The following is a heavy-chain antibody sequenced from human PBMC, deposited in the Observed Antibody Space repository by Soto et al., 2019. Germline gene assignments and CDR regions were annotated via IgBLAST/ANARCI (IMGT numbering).Heavy chain of an antibody. J-gene: IGHJ6*02. CDR3: ASTIAARLNYYYGMDV. CDR2: IIPIFGTA. CDR1: GGTFSSYA. D-gene: IGHD6-6*01. V-gene: IGHV1-69*01. Sequence: QVQLVQSGAEVKKPGSSVKVSCKASGGTFSSYAISWVRQAPGQGLEWMGGIIPIFGTADYAQKFQGRVTITADDSTSTANMELSSLRSEDTAVYYCASTIAARLNYYYGMDVWGQGTTVTVSS.